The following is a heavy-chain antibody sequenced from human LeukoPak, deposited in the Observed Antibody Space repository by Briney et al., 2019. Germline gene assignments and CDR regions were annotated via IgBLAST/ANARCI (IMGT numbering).Heavy chain of an antibody. CDR3: ASFGGSGSYPNYYYYMDV. J-gene: IGHJ6*03. Sequence: PGGSLRLSCAASGFTFSSYAMHWVRQAPGKGLEWVAVISYDGSNKYYADSVKGRFTISGDNSKNTLYLQMNSLRAEDTAVYYCASFGGSGSYPNYYYYMDVWGKGTTVTVSS. CDR2: ISYDGSNK. D-gene: IGHD3-10*01. V-gene: IGHV3-30*04. CDR1: GFTFSSYA.